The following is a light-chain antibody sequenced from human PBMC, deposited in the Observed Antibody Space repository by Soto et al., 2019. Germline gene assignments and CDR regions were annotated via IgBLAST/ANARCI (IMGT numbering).Light chain of an antibody. CDR3: QQYGSSPPWT. CDR1: HSVSSSY. Sequence: EIVLTQSPGTLSLSPGERATLSCRASHSVSSSYLAWYQQKPGQAPRLLIYAASNRVTGIPDRFSGSGSGTDFTLTISRLEPEDFAVYYCQQYGSSPPWTFAQGTKVEIK. J-gene: IGKJ1*01. V-gene: IGKV3-20*01. CDR2: AAS.